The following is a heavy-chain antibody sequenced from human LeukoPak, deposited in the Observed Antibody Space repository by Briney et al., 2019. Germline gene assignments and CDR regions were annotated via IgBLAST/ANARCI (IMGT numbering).Heavy chain of an antibody. CDR2: IYSSGST. CDR1: GGSLSSFY. V-gene: IGHV4-4*07. CDR3: ARVLGWAGFDY. Sequence: SDTLSLTCTVSGGSLSSFYWSWFRQPAGKGLEWIGRIYSSGSTNYNPPLKTRFTMSVDTSKTQFSRRLSSVTAADTAVEYCARVLGWAGFDYWGQGTLVTVSS. J-gene: IGHJ4*02. D-gene: IGHD6-19*01.